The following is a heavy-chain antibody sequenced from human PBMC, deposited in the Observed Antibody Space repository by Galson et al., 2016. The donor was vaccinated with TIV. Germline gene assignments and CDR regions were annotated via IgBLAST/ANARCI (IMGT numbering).Heavy chain of an antibody. CDR3: ARDRSNLLRGLSLDS. V-gene: IGHV1-18*01. D-gene: IGHD5-12*01. CDR2: ISAYNGHT. J-gene: IGHJ4*02. CDR1: GSTFSNSG. Sequence: QSGAEVKKPGASVRVSCKASGSTFSNSGITWVRQAPGQGLEWLGWISAYNGHTNYAQKVQGRVTMTTDTSTSTAYMELRSLTSDDTAVYYCARDRSNLLRGLSLDSWGQGTLVTVSS.